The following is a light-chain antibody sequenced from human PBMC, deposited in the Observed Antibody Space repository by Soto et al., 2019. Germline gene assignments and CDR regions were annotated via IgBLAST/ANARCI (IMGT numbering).Light chain of an antibody. CDR1: QSISSW. J-gene: IGKJ1*01. CDR3: QHYNSYSRA. Sequence: DIKMTQSPSTLSASVGDRVTITCRASQSISSWLAWYQQKPGKAPKLLIYKASTLESGVPLRFSGGGSGTVFTLTISSLQPDDFATYYGQHYNSYSRAFGQGTKVEVK. V-gene: IGKV1-5*03. CDR2: KAS.